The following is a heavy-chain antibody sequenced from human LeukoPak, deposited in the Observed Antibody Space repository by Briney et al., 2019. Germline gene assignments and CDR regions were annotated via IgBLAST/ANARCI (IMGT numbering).Heavy chain of an antibody. D-gene: IGHD3-10*01. CDR2: IYHSGST. J-gene: IGHJ4*02. CDR3: ARGNGGSGNYYNPRYFAY. Sequence: SGTLSLTCAVSGGSISSSNWWSWVRQSPGKGLEWIGEIYHSGSTNYNPSLKSRVTISVDQSKNQFSLGLSAVTAADTAVYYCARGNGGSGNYYNPRYFAYWGQGSPVTVSS. V-gene: IGHV4-4*02. CDR1: GGSISSSNW.